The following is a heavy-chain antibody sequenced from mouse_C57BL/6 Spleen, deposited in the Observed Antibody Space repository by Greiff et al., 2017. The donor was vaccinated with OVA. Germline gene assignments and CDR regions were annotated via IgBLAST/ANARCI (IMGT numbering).Heavy chain of an antibody. CDR3: ARSSYYGNPYYYAMDY. J-gene: IGHJ4*01. V-gene: IGHV7-3*01. CDR2: IRNKANGYTT. D-gene: IGHD2-10*01. Sequence: VHLVESGGGLVQPGGSLSLSCAASGFTFTDYYMSWVRQPPGKALEWLGFIRNKANGYTTEYSASVKGRFTISRDNSQSILYLQMNALRAEDSATYYCARSSYYGNPYYYAMDYWGQGTSVTVSS. CDR1: GFTFTDYY.